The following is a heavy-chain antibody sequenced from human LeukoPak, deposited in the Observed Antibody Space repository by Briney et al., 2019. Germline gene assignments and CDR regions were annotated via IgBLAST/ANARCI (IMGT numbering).Heavy chain of an antibody. J-gene: IGHJ4*02. CDR3: ARDGGSAYYWYFDY. D-gene: IGHD3-3*01. V-gene: IGHV3-23*01. CDR1: GFTFSSYA. Sequence: GGSLRLSCAASGFTFSSYAMNWVRQAPGKGLELVSTISGSGGSTYYADSVKGRFTISRDNSKNTLYLQMNSLRAEDAAVYYCARDGGSAYYWYFDYWGRGTLVTVSS. CDR2: ISGSGGST.